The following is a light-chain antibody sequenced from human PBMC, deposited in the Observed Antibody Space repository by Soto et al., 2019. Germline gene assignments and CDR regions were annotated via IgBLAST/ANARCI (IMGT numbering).Light chain of an antibody. CDR3: QQYNKWPPWT. V-gene: IGKV3D-15*01. Sequence: EIMLTQSPGTLPLSPGERATLSCRASQSIRSHYLAWYQQKPGQAPRLLISGAHNRAPGIPDRFSGSGSGTEFTLTISSLQSEDFAVYYCQQYNKWPPWTFGQGTKVDI. J-gene: IGKJ1*01. CDR2: GAH. CDR1: QSIRSHY.